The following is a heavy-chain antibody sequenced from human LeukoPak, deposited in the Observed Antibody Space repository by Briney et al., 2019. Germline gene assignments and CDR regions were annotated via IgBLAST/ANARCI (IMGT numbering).Heavy chain of an antibody. Sequence: SQTLSLTCAISGDSVSSNSATWNWIRQSPSRGLEWLGRTYYRSKWYSDYAVSVKSRMTINPDTSKNQFSLQLSSVTPEDTAVYYCTRVTAAAGSFDYWGQGTLVTVSS. J-gene: IGHJ4*02. V-gene: IGHV6-1*01. CDR3: TRVTAAAGSFDY. CDR1: GDSVSSNSAT. D-gene: IGHD6-13*01. CDR2: TYYRSKWYS.